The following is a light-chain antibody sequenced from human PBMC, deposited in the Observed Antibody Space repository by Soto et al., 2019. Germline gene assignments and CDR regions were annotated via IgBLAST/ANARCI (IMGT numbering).Light chain of an antibody. J-gene: IGKJ2*01. CDR1: QSATSY. V-gene: IGKV3-11*01. CDR2: DAS. CDR3: QQHSMWPPRYT. Sequence: EIVLTQSPSTLSFSPGERATLSCRASQSATSYLSWYQQKPGHTPSLLIYDASNMATSIPARFSGSGSGTDSTLTIDSLEPDDSAGYYCQQHSMWPPRYTFGQGTKLEIK.